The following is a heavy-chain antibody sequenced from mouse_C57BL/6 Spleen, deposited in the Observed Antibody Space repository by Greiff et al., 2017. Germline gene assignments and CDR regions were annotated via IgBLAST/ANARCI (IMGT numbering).Heavy chain of an antibody. J-gene: IGHJ3*01. CDR3: ARKRASAGNFAY. D-gene: IGHD3-3*01. Sequence: QVHVKQSGAELVRPGASVKLSCKASGYTFTDYYINWVKQRPGQGLEWIARIYPGSGNTYYNEKFKGKATLTAEKSSSTAYMQLSSLTSEDSAVYFCARKRASAGNFAYWGQGTLVTVSA. V-gene: IGHV1-76*01. CDR2: IYPGSGNT. CDR1: GYTFTDYY.